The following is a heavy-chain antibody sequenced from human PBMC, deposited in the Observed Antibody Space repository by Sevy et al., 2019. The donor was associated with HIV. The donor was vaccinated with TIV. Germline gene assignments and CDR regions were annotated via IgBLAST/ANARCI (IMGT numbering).Heavy chain of an antibody. CDR3: ASAREYYEDNSGYFDY. CDR1: GHTLNQLS. D-gene: IGHD3-22*01. Sequence: ASVKVSCKVSGHTLNQLSMHWVPQAPGKGLEWMGRFDPEDGETIYAQRFQGRFTMTEDTSTDTAYMHLSSLRSEDTAVYYCASAREYYEDNSGYFDYWGQGTLVTVSS. CDR2: FDPEDGET. J-gene: IGHJ4*02. V-gene: IGHV1-24*01.